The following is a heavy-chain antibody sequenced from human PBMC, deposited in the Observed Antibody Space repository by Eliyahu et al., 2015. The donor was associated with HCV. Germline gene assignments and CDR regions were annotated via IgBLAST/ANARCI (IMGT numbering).Heavy chain of an antibody. V-gene: IGHV4-59*01. CDR1: GGSISSYY. Sequence: QVQLQESGPGLVKPSETLSLTCTVSGGSISSYYWSWIRQPPGKGLEWIGYIYHSGSTNYNSSLKSRVTISVDTSKNQFSLKLSSVTAADTAVYYCARGRYFFDGWGQGTMVTVSS. CDR3: ARGRYFFDG. J-gene: IGHJ3*01. CDR2: IYHSGST. D-gene: IGHD3-9*01.